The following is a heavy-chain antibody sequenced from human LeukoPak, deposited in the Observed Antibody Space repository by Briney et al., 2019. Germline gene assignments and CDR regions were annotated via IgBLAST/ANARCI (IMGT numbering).Heavy chain of an antibody. CDR1: GFTVSSYY. J-gene: IGHJ5*02. CDR2: FYIGGST. Sequence: PGGSLRLSCAASGFTVSSYYMSWVRQAPGKGLEWVSIFYIGGSTYYADSVKGRFTISRDNSKNTLYLQMKSLRAEDTAVYFCARNRDGYNFDDWGQGTLVTVSS. V-gene: IGHV3-53*01. D-gene: IGHD5-24*01. CDR3: ARNRDGYNFDD.